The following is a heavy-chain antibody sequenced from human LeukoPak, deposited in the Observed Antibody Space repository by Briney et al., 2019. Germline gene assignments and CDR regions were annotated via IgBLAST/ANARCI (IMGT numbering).Heavy chain of an antibody. CDR1: GYTFTGYY. CDR3: VYDSSGYYIDY. J-gene: IGHJ4*02. D-gene: IGHD3-22*01. CDR2: INPNSGGT. Sequence: VASVKVSCKASGYTFTGYYMHWVRQAPGQGLEWMGWINPNSGGTNYAQKFQGRVTMTRDTSISTAYMELSRLRSDDTAVYYCVYDSSGYYIDYWGQGTLVTVSS. V-gene: IGHV1-2*02.